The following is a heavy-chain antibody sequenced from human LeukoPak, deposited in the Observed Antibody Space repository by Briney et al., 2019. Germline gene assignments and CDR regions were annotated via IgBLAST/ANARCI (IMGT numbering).Heavy chain of an antibody. D-gene: IGHD3-10*01. Sequence: GGTLRLSCVGSGFSFSSYGKTWVRQAPGKGLEWVSAISGSGDSTYYADSVKGRFTISRDNSKNTLYLQMNSLRAEDTAVYYCAKDRGIISDYWGQGTLVTVSS. J-gene: IGHJ4*02. CDR3: AKDRGIISDY. CDR1: GFSFSSYG. CDR2: ISGSGDST. V-gene: IGHV3-23*01.